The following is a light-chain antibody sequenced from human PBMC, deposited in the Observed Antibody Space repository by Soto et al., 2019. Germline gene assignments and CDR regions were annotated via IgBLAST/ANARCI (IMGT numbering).Light chain of an antibody. Sequence: DIQMTRSPSSLSASVGDRVTITCRASQGISNYLAWYQQKPGKVPKLLIYAASTLQSGVPSRFSGSGSGTDFTLTISSLQPEDVSTDYCQNYNSAPVEFGQGTKVEIK. J-gene: IGKJ1*01. V-gene: IGKV1-27*01. CDR3: QNYNSAPVE. CDR1: QGISNY. CDR2: AAS.